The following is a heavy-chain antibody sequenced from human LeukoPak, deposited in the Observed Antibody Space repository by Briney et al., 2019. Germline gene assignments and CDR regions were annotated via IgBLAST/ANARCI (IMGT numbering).Heavy chain of an antibody. J-gene: IGHJ3*02. CDR2: IYYSGSA. D-gene: IGHD3-22*01. Sequence: PSETLPLTCTVSGGSISSSSYSWGCIRQPPGKGLEWIGSIYYSGSANYNPSLESRVTISVDTSKNQFSLKLSSVTAADTAVYYCARHADSSGYLDAFDIWGQGTVVTVSS. CDR3: ARHADSSGYLDAFDI. CDR1: GGSISSSSYS. V-gene: IGHV4-39*01.